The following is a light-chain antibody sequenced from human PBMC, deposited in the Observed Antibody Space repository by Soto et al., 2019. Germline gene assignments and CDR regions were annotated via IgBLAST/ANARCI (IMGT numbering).Light chain of an antibody. J-gene: IGLJ1*01. Sequence: SYELTQPPSVSVAPGQTARITCGGNNIGSKSVHWYQQKTGQAPVLVVYDDSDRPSGIPERFSGSNSGNTATLTISRVEAGDEADYYCQVWDSSSDPYVFGTGTKLTVL. CDR3: QVWDSSSDPYV. CDR1: NIGSKS. CDR2: DDS. V-gene: IGLV3-21*02.